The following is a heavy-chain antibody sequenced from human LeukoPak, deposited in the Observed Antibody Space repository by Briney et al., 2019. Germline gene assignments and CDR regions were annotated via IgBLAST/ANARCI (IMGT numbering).Heavy chain of an antibody. CDR1: GFTFSSYG. CDR3: AKLRATVVTPGY. J-gene: IGHJ4*02. V-gene: IGHV3-30*02. D-gene: IGHD4-23*01. CDR2: IRYDGSNK. Sequence: PGGSLRLSCAASGFTFSSYGMHWVRQAPGKGLEWVAFIRYDGSNKYYADSVKGRFIISRDNSKNTLYLQMNSLRAEDTAVYYCAKLRATVVTPGYWGQGTLVTVSS.